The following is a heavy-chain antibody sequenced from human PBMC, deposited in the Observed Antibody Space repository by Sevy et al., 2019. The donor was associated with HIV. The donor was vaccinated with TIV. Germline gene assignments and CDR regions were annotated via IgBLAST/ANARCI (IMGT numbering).Heavy chain of an antibody. CDR1: GFTFSGSA. D-gene: IGHD1-26*01. J-gene: IGHJ4*02. Sequence: GGSLRLSCAASGFTFSGSAMHWVRQASGKGLEWVGRIRSKANSYATAYAASVKGRFTISRDDSKNTAYLQMNSLKTEDTAVYYCTTRSGSYYAPDYFDYWGQGTLVTVSS. CDR2: IRSKANSYAT. CDR3: TTRSGSYYAPDYFDY. V-gene: IGHV3-73*01.